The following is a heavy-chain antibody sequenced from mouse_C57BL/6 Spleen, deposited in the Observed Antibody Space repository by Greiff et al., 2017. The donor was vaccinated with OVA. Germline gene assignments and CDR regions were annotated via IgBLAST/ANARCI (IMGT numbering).Heavy chain of an antibody. J-gene: IGHJ2*01. D-gene: IGHD3-2*02. CDR1: GYTFTSYW. CDR3: ARWRTAQATDY. CDR2: IDPSDSYT. Sequence: QVQLQQPGAELVMPGASVKLSCKASGYTFTSYWMHWVKQRPGQGLEWIGEIDPSDSYTNYNQKFKGKSTLTVDKSSSTAYMQLSSLTSEDSAVYYCARWRTAQATDYWGQGTTLTVSS. V-gene: IGHV1-69*01.